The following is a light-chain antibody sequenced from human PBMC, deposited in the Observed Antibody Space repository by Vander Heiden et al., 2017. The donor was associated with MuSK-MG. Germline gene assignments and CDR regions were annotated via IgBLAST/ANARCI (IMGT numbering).Light chain of an antibody. CDR3: NSRDSSGNHLRV. CDR2: GKN. V-gene: IGLV3-19*01. CDR1: SLRSYY. Sequence: SSELTQDPAVSVALGQTVRITCQGDSLRSYYASWYQQKPGQAPVLGIYGKNNRPSGIPDRFSGSSSGNTASLTITGSQAEDEADYYCNSRDSSGNHLRVFGGGTKLTV. J-gene: IGLJ2*01.